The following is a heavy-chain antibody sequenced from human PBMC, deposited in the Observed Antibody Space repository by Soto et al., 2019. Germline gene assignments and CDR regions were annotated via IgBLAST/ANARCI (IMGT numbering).Heavy chain of an antibody. J-gene: IGHJ4*02. V-gene: IGHV4-30-2*01. CDR1: GGSISSGGYS. Sequence: TSDTLSLTCAVSGGSISSGGYSWSWIRQPPGKGLEWIGYIYHSGSTYYNPSLKSRVTISVDRSKNQFSLKLSSVTAADTAVYYCARGNVVPLDYWGQGTLVTV. D-gene: IGHD2-21*01. CDR2: IYHSGST. CDR3: ARGNVVPLDY.